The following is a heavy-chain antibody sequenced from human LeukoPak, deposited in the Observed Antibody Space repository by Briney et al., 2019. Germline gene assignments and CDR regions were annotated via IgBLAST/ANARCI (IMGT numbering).Heavy chain of an antibody. CDR3: ARHDSFIPY. J-gene: IGHJ4*02. Sequence: GGSLRLSCVASGFTFSDYAICWVCPAPGEGLERVSGISDSGGSTYYADSVKGRCTISRDNAKNTVSLQMNNLRAEDKAVDFCARHDSFIPYWGQGTLVSVTS. D-gene: IGHD3-16*02. V-gene: IGHV3-23*01. CDR2: ISDSGGST. CDR1: GFTFSDYA.